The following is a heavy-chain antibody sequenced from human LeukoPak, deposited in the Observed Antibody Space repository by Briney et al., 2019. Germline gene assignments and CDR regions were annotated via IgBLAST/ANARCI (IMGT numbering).Heavy chain of an antibody. D-gene: IGHD3-3*01. V-gene: IGHV3-74*01. CDR2: ILSDGSNT. J-gene: IGHJ4*02. CDR1: GFTFSSYG. CDR3: AREFTIFGVVFDY. Sequence: GGSLRLSCAASGFTFSSYGMHWVRQAPGKGLVWVSRILSDGSNTDYADSVKGRFTISRDNAKNTLYLQMNSLRAEDTAVYYCAREFTIFGVVFDYWGQGTLVTVSS.